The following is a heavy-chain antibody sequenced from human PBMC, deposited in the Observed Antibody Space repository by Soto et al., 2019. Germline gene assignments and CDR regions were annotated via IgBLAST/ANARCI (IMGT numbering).Heavy chain of an antibody. D-gene: IGHD3-3*02. CDR1: GGSFTGYY. V-gene: IGHV4-34*01. Sequence: QVQLQQWGAGLLKPSETLSLTCAVYGGSFTGYYWTWTRQTPGKGLEWIGEINYRGSSYYNPSLESRISMAVDTSKNQFSLKLRSVTAADTAVYFCVRGQPHRITIFEVVIRSYDYGMDVWGQGTTVTVSS. J-gene: IGHJ6*02. CDR2: INYRGSS. CDR3: VRGQPHRITIFEVVIRSYDYGMDV.